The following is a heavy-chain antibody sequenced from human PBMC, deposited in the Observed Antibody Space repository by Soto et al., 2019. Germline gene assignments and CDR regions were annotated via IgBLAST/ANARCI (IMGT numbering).Heavy chain of an antibody. CDR1: GFTFSTYW. CDR2: IKQDGSEK. V-gene: IGHV3-7*04. J-gene: IGHJ6*02. D-gene: IGHD3-10*01. Sequence: EVPLVESGGGLVQPGGYLRLSWAASGFTFSTYWMSWLRQAAGRGLVWVANIKQDGSEKYYVDSVTGRFTVSRDNAKNALFLHTSKVTAVDMAVYYCATDGFRGVRRYFAMDVGGEGTTVTV. CDR3: ATDGFRGVRRYFAMDV.